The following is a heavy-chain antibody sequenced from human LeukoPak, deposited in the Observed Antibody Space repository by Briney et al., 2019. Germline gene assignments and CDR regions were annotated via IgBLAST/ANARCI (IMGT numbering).Heavy chain of an antibody. CDR3: ARANTMVRGVRPYYFDY. CDR2: IYYSGST. J-gene: IGHJ4*02. D-gene: IGHD3-10*01. Sequence: KPSETLSLTCTVSGGSISSYYWSWIRQPPGEGLEWIGYIYYSGSTNYNPSLKSRVTISVDTSKNQFSLKLSSVTAADTAVYYCARANTMVRGVRPYYFDYWGQGTLVTVSS. V-gene: IGHV4-59*01. CDR1: GGSISSYY.